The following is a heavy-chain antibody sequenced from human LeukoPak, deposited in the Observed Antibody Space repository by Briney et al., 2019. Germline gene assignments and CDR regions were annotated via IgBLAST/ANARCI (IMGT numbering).Heavy chain of an antibody. Sequence: ASVKVSCKASGYTFTMHYMHWVRQAAGQGREWMGRMDRRDGGTSYTQKFRDRVTMTGDTATSTVCRRLNSLRSEDTAVDEMVRDSVLGGRDHFGYGPFDPWGQGTLLTVPS. D-gene: IGHD5-18*01. V-gene: IGHV1-46*03. CDR2: MDRRDGGT. J-gene: IGHJ5*02. CDR3: VRDSVLGGRDHFGYGPFDP. CDR1: GYTFTMHY.